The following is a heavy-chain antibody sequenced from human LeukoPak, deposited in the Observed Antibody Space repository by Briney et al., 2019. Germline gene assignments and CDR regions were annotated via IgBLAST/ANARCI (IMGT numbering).Heavy chain of an antibody. CDR3: ARDAGIWFGERKNAFDI. Sequence: GGSLRLSCAASGVTFSSYWMSWVRQAPGKGLEWVANIKEDGNEKYYVDSVKGRFTISRDNAKNSLYLQMNSLRAEDTAVYYCARDAGIWFGERKNAFDIWGQGTMVTVSS. D-gene: IGHD3-10*01. J-gene: IGHJ3*02. V-gene: IGHV3-7*01. CDR1: GVTFSSYW. CDR2: IKEDGNEK.